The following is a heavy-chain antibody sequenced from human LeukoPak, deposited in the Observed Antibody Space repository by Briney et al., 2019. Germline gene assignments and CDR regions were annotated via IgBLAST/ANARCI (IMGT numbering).Heavy chain of an antibody. CDR1: GITFSSYG. Sequence: GGSLRLSCAASGITFSSYGLNWVRQPPGKGLEWVSYISSSSRYIYYADSVKGRFTISRDNAKNSLYLQMNSLRVEDTAVYYCARDRGSRAVAIPYYFDNWGQGTLVTVSS. J-gene: IGHJ4*02. CDR2: ISSSSRYI. D-gene: IGHD6-19*01. V-gene: IGHV3-21*06. CDR3: ARDRGSRAVAIPYYFDN.